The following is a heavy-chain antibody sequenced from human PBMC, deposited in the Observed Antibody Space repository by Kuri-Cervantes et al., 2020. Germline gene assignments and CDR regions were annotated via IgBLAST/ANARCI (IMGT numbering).Heavy chain of an antibody. CDR2: IWYDGSNK. V-gene: IGHV3-33*01. CDR3: ARVGSVGMDV. J-gene: IGHJ6*02. Sequence: GESLQISFAGSGFTFSSYGMHCVRQALGKGLEWVAVIWYDGSNKYYADSVKGRFTISRDNSKNTLYLQMNSLRGEDTAVYYCARVGSVGMDVWGQGTTVTVSS. CDR1: GFTFSSYG. D-gene: IGHD6-6*01.